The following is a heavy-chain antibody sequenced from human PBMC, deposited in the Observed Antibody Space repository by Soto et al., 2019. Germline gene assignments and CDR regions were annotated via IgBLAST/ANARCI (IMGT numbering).Heavy chain of an antibody. CDR3: AREAVAESYYYYGMDV. Sequence: QVQLVQSGAEVKKPGASVKVSCKASGYTFTSYDINWVRQATGQGLEWMGWMNPNSGNTGYAQKFQGRVTMTRNTSISTAYMELSSLRSDDTAVYYCAREAVAESYYYYGMDVWGQGTTVTVSS. V-gene: IGHV1-8*01. CDR1: GYTFTSYD. CDR2: MNPNSGNT. D-gene: IGHD2-15*01. J-gene: IGHJ6*02.